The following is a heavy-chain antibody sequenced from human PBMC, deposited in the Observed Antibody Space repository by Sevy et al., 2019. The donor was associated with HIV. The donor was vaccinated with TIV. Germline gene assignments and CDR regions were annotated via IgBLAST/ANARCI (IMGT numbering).Heavy chain of an antibody. V-gene: IGHV3-66*02. CDR3: VSLFLSYRSGWSYFDY. Sequence: GGSLRLSCAISGFTVNDKHIIWVRQAPGKGLEWVSVIFSSGSTYYADSAKGRFTISRDNSKNTVDLQMNSVRAEDTAVYYCVSLFLSYRSGWSYFDYWGQGTLVTVSS. J-gene: IGHJ4*02. D-gene: IGHD6-19*01. CDR1: GFTVNDKH. CDR2: IFSSGST.